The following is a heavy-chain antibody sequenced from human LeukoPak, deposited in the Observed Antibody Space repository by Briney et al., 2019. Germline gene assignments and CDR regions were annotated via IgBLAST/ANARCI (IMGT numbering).Heavy chain of an antibody. Sequence: SETLSLTCTVSGGSISSYYWSWIRQPPGKGLEWIGEINHSGSTNYNPSLKSRVTISVDTSKNQFSLKLSSVTAADTAVYYCARGKAAKAARPLFDYWGQGTLVTVSS. D-gene: IGHD6-6*01. CDR1: GGSISSYY. V-gene: IGHV4-34*01. CDR2: INHSGST. J-gene: IGHJ4*02. CDR3: ARGKAAKAARPLFDY.